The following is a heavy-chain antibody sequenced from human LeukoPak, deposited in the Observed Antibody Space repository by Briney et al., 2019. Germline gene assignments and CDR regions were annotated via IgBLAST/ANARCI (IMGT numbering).Heavy chain of an antibody. Sequence: GGSLRLSCAVSGFIFSSYSMNWVRQAPGKGLEWVSAISGSGGSTYYADSVKGRFTISRDNFKNTLYLQMNSLRAEDTAVYYCAKDGGVWFGESNDYWGQGTLVTVSS. CDR3: AKDGGVWFGESNDY. CDR1: GFIFSSYS. D-gene: IGHD3-10*01. V-gene: IGHV3-23*01. J-gene: IGHJ4*02. CDR2: ISGSGGST.